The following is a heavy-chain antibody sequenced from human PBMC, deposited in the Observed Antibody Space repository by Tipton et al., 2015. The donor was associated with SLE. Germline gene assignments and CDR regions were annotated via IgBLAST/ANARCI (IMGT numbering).Heavy chain of an antibody. CDR2: ISSRGNTR. D-gene: IGHD1-1*01. Sequence: SLRLSCAASGFTFNTYEMNWVRQAPGKGLEWLSYISSRGNTRYYADSVKGRFTISRDNAKNSLYLQMNSLSAEDTAVYFCARRRYPGDGMDVWGQGTTVTVSS. J-gene: IGHJ6*02. V-gene: IGHV3-48*03. CDR3: ARRRYPGDGMDV. CDR1: GFTFNTYE.